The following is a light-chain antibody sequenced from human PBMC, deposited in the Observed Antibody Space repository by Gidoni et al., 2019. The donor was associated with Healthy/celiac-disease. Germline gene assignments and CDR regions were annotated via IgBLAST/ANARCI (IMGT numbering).Light chain of an antibody. CDR3: QSYDSSLSGQV. V-gene: IGLV1-40*01. CDR2: GNS. J-gene: IGLJ1*01. CDR1: SSNIGAVYD. Sequence: QSVLTQPPSVSGAPGQRVTISFTGSSSNIGAVYDVHWYQQLPGTAPKLLIYGNSNRPSGVPDRFSGSKSGTSASLAITGLQAEDEADYYCQSYDSSLSGQVFGTGTKVTVL.